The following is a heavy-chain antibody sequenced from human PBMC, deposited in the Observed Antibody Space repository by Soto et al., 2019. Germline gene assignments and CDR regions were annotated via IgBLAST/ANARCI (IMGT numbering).Heavy chain of an antibody. V-gene: IGHV1-18*01. J-gene: IGHJ4*02. CDR1: GYTFTSYG. D-gene: IGHD2-2*01. CDR3: ARDLGVCSSTSCYGNSFDY. Sequence: ASVKVSCKASGYTFTSYGSSWVRQAPGQGLEWMGWISAYNGNTNYAQKLQGRVTMTTDTSTSTAYMELRSLRSDDTAVYYCARDLGVCSSTSCYGNSFDYWGQGTLVTVSS. CDR2: ISAYNGNT.